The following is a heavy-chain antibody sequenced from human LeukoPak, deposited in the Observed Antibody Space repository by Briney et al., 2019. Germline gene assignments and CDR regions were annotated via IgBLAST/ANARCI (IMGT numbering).Heavy chain of an antibody. D-gene: IGHD2-2*01. V-gene: IGHV1-8*01. CDR2: MNPNSGNT. Sequence: ASVKVSCKASGYTFTSYDINWVRQATGQGLEWMGCMNPNSGNTGYAQKFQGRVTMTRNTSISTAYMELSSLRSEDTAVYYCVRDVGYCSSTSCSGQFDWGQGTLVTVSS. CDR1: GYTFTSYD. CDR3: VRDVGYCSSTSCSGQFD. J-gene: IGHJ4*02.